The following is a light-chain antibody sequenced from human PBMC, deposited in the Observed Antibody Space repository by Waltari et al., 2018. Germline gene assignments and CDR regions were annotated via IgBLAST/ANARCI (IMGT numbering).Light chain of an antibody. CDR1: SSNIGNNY. V-gene: IGLV1-51*01. J-gene: IGLJ2*01. CDR3: ATWDSSLSAGVV. CDR2: ENS. Sequence: QSVLTQPPSVSATPGQKVTISCSGSSSNIGNNYVSWYQHLPGTAPKLLIYENSNRPAGTPDRFSGSKSGTSATLGITGLQTGDEADYYCATWDSSLSAGVVFGGGTKLTVL.